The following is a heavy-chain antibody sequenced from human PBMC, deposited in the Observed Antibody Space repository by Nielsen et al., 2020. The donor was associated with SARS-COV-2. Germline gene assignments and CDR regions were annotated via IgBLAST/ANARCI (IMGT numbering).Heavy chain of an antibody. CDR3: ARFGSYDSSGYYLDY. D-gene: IGHD3-22*01. V-gene: IGHV1-69*13. J-gene: IGHJ4*02. CDR2: IIPIFGTA. Sequence: SVKVSCKASGGTFSSYAISWVRQAPGQGLEWMGGIIPIFGTANYAQKFQGRVTITADESTSTAYMELSSLRSEDTAVYYRARFGSYDSSGYYLDYWGQGTLVTVSS. CDR1: GGTFSSYA.